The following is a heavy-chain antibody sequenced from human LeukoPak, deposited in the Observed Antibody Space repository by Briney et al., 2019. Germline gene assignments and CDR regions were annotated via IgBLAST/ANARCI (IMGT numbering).Heavy chain of an antibody. J-gene: IGHJ6*03. CDR3: AKDLTQWSKHYNYYMDV. Sequence: GGSLRLSCAASGFIFTAYGMHWVRQAPGKGLEWVAFIRYDGSNKYYADSVKGRFTISRDNSKNTLYLQLNSLRGEDTAVYYCAKDLTQWSKHYNYYMDVWGKGTTVTISS. CDR2: IRYDGSNK. CDR1: GFIFTAYG. V-gene: IGHV3-30*02. D-gene: IGHD6-19*01.